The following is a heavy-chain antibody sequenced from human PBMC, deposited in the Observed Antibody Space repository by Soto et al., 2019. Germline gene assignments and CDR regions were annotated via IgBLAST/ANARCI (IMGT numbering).Heavy chain of an antibody. D-gene: IGHD6-13*01. J-gene: IGHJ4*02. CDR1: GGPFSNYA. Sequence: QVQLVQSGAEVKKPGSSVKVSCKSSGGPFSNYAISWVRQAPGQGLEWMGGIIPIFGTTNYAQRFQGRVTITADESMSTAHMELSSLRSEDTAVYYCARVSSSWYKDYFDYWGQGTLVTVSS. CDR2: IIPIFGTT. CDR3: ARVSSSWYKDYFDY. V-gene: IGHV1-69*12.